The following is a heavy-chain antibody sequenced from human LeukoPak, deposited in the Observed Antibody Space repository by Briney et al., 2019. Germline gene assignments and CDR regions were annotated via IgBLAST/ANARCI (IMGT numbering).Heavy chain of an antibody. Sequence: SETLSLTCTVSGGSISSSSYYWGWIRQPPGKGLEWIGSIYYSGSTYYNPSLKSRVTISVDTSKNQFSLKLSSVTAADTAVYYCARLPRSGYYDPWGQGTLVTVSS. CDR2: IYYSGST. J-gene: IGHJ5*02. CDR3: ARLPRSGYYDP. V-gene: IGHV4-39*01. CDR1: GGSISSSSYY. D-gene: IGHD3-22*01.